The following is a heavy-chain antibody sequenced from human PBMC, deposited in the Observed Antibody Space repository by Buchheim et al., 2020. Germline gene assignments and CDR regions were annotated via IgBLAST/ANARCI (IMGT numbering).Heavy chain of an antibody. D-gene: IGHD1-7*01. CDR2: INSDGSST. J-gene: IGHJ4*02. CDR1: GFSFSGYW. CDR3: ARGDWNYDY. V-gene: IGHV3-74*01. Sequence: EVQLVESGGGLVQPGGSRRLSCAASGFSFSGYWMHWVRQAPGKGLVWVSHINSDGSSTSDADSMKGRFTISRDNAKNTLYLQMNSLRAEDTAVYYCARGDWNYDYWGQGTL.